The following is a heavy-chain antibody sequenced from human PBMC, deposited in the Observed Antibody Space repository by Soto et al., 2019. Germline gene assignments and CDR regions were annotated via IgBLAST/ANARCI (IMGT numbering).Heavy chain of an antibody. CDR3: AREGYCSGGSCYSDPNLDY. D-gene: IGHD2-15*01. V-gene: IGHV1-2*04. J-gene: IGHJ4*02. Sequence: GDSVNVSCKASAYTFTGYYMHWVRQAPGQGLEWMGWINPNSGGTNYAQKFQGWVTMTRDTSISTAYMELSRLRSDDTAVYYCAREGYCSGGSCYSDPNLDYWGQGTLVTVSS. CDR2: INPNSGGT. CDR1: AYTFTGYY.